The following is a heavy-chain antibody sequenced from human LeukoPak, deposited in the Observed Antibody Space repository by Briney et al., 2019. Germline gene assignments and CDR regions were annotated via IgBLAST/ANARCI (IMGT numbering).Heavy chain of an antibody. D-gene: IGHD3-22*01. Sequence: GGSLRLSCAASGFTFSNAWMSWVRQAPGKGLEWVGRINSKTDGGTTDYAAPVKGRFTISRDDSKNTLYLQMNSLKTEDTAVYYCTTGHTKHMDSSGYYSDYWGQGTLVTVSS. J-gene: IGHJ4*02. CDR1: GFTFSNAW. CDR2: INSKTDGGTT. CDR3: TTGHTKHMDSSGYYSDY. V-gene: IGHV3-15*01.